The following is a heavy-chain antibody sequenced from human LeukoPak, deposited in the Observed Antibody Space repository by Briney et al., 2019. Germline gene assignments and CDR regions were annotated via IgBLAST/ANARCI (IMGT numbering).Heavy chain of an antibody. V-gene: IGHV3-23*01. CDR1: GFPFSNNA. D-gene: IGHD6-13*01. J-gene: IGHJ3*02. Sequence: GGSLRLSCAASGFPFSNNAMTWVRQAPGKGLEWVSALSGSGISTYYADSVKGRFTISRDNSNNTLFLQMNSLRAEDTAVYYCAKIEYSSSWYHAFDIWGQGTMVTVSS. CDR3: AKIEYSSSWYHAFDI. CDR2: LSGSGIST.